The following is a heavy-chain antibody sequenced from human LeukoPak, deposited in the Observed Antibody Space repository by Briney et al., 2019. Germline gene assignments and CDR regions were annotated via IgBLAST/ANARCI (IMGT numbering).Heavy chain of an antibody. CDR2: IITIFGTA. CDR3: ARAHYYDSSGNYLFDY. J-gene: IGHJ4*02. Sequence: ASVKVSCKASGGTFSSYAISWVRQGPGQGLEWMGGIITIFGTANYAQKFQGRVTITTDESTSTAYMELSSLRSEDTAVYYCARAHYYDSSGNYLFDYWGQGTLVTGSP. D-gene: IGHD3-22*01. CDR1: GGTFSSYA. V-gene: IGHV1-69*05.